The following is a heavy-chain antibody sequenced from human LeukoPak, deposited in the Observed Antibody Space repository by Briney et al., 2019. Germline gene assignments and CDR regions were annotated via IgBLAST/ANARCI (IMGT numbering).Heavy chain of an antibody. Sequence: ASVTVSFKASGYTFTSYYMNWVRQAPGQGLEWMGWISAYNGNTNYAQKLQGRVTITTDTSTNTAYMELRILRSDETAVYYCASDLEVRGVIILFDPWGKGTLVTVSS. V-gene: IGHV1-18*04. CDR2: ISAYNGNT. J-gene: IGHJ5*02. CDR1: GYTFTSYY. CDR3: ASDLEVRGVIILFDP. D-gene: IGHD3-10*01.